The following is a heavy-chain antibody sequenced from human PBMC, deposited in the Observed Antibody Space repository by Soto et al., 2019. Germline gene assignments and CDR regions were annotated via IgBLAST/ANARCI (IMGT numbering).Heavy chain of an antibody. J-gene: IGHJ4*02. D-gene: IGHD3-10*01. Sequence: VASVKVSCKVSGYTLTELSMHWVRQAPGKGLEWMGGFDPEDGETIYAQKFQGRVTMTEDTSTDTAYMELSSLRSEDTAVYYCATGITMVRGLMAYFDYWGQGTLVTVSS. V-gene: IGHV1-24*01. CDR2: FDPEDGET. CDR1: GYTLTELS. CDR3: ATGITMVRGLMAYFDY.